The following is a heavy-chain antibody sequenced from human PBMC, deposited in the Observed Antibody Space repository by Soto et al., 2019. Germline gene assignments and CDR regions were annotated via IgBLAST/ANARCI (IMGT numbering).Heavy chain of an antibody. Sequence: SETLSLTCAVSGDSVSGYYWSWIRQPPGKGLEWIGYIYYSGSTNYNPSLKSRVTISVDTPKNQFSLKLTSVTAADTAVYYCARTYDDSGPNSGGYGFDIWGQGTMVT. CDR2: IYYSGST. CDR3: ARTYDDSGPNSGGYGFDI. V-gene: IGHV4-59*08. D-gene: IGHD3-22*01. J-gene: IGHJ3*02. CDR1: GDSVSGYY.